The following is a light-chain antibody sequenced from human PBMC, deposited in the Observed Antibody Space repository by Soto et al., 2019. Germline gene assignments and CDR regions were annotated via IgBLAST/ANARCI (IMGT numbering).Light chain of an antibody. V-gene: IGLV1-40*01. Sequence: QSVLTQPPSVSGAPGQRVTISCTGSSSNIGAGYDVHWYQQLPGTAPKLLIYDNTNRPSGVPDRFSGSKSGTSASLAITGLQAEDEADYYCQSYDSSLRGSVFGSGTKLIVL. J-gene: IGLJ1*01. CDR1: SSNIGAGYD. CDR2: DNT. CDR3: QSYDSSLRGSV.